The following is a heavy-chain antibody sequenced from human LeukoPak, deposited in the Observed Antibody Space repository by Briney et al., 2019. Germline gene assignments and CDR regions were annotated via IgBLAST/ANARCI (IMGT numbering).Heavy chain of an antibody. CDR3: AAGSSGYYYYCYYMDV. V-gene: IGHV3-7*01. CDR2: IKQGGSEK. Sequence: GGSLRLSCAASGFTFSSYWMSWVRQAPGKGLEWVANIKQGGSEKYYVDSVKGRFTISRDNAKNSLYLQMNSLRAEDTAVYYCAAGSSGYYYYCYYMDVWGKGTTVTVSS. CDR1: GFTFSSYW. D-gene: IGHD3-22*01. J-gene: IGHJ6*03.